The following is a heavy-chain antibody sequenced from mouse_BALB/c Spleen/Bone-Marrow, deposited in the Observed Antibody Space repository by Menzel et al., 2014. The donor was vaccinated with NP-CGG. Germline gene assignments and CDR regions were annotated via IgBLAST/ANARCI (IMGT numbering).Heavy chain of an antibody. CDR3: ARGGISVDY. Sequence: VQLQESGAELARPGSSVKISCKASGYAFRVYWMNWVKQRPGQGLEWIGQIYPGDGDTNYNGKFKGRATLTADKSSNTAYMQLSSLTSEDSAVSFCARGGISVDYWRQGTTLTGSS. V-gene: IGHV1-80*01. CDR1: GYAFRVYW. CDR2: IYPGDGDT. J-gene: IGHJ2*01.